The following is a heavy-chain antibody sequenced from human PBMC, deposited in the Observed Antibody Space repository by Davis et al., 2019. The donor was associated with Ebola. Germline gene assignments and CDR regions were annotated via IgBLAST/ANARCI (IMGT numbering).Heavy chain of an antibody. Sequence: GSLRLSCAASGFPFTTYTLNWVRQAPGKGLEWIGYIYYTGTTNFNPFLKSRVTLSVHTSENKFSLKLSSVTAADTAVYYCARQESQLHRYYFNSWGQGTLVTVSS. J-gene: IGHJ4*02. CDR3: ARQESQLHRYYFNS. D-gene: IGHD4-23*01. V-gene: IGHV4-59*08. CDR2: IYYTGTT. CDR1: GFPFTTYT.